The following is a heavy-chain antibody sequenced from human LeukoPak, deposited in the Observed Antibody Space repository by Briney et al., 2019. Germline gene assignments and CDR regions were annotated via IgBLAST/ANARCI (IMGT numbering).Heavy chain of an antibody. V-gene: IGHV3-21*01. CDR1: GFTFSSYS. CDR2: ISSSGSNI. Sequence: GGSLRLSCAASGFTFSSYSMNWVRQAPGKGLEWVSAISSSGSNIYYADSVKGRFTICGDNAKNSLYLQMNRLRTEDTAGYYCARVRGYSYGYSYFYYWGQGTLVTVSS. D-gene: IGHD5-18*01. J-gene: IGHJ4*02. CDR3: ARVRGYSYGYSYFYY.